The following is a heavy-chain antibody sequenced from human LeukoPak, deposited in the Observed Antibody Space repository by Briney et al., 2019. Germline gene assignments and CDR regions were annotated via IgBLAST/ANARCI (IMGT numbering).Heavy chain of an antibody. D-gene: IGHD6-13*01. CDR1: GFTFSDYY. Sequence: PGGSLRLSCEASGFTFSDYYMSWIRQAPGKGLEWVSYISSSSSYTNYADSVKGRFTISRDNAKNSLYLQMNSLRAEDTAVYYCARDRDSSSWYVDWFDPWGQGTLVTVSS. CDR2: ISSSSSYT. J-gene: IGHJ5*02. CDR3: ARDRDSSSWYVDWFDP. V-gene: IGHV3-11*06.